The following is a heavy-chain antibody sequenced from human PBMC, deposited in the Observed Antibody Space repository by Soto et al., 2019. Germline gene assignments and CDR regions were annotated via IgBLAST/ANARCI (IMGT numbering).Heavy chain of an antibody. V-gene: IGHV3-21*01. Sequence: GGSLRLSCAASGFMFSAYTMTWVRQSPGKGLEWLASITDDSSHIDYADSVKGRFTMSRDNAKNSLYLQMDSLRAEDTAVYYCARDSRYGSGTSVNHYVDCWGHGTLVTVSS. CDR2: ITDDSSHI. J-gene: IGHJ4*01. CDR3: ARDSRYGSGTSVNHYVDC. CDR1: GFMFSAYT. D-gene: IGHD3-10*01.